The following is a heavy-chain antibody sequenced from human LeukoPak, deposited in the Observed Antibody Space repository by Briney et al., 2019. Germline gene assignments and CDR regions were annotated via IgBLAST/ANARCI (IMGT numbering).Heavy chain of an antibody. CDR3: ARHIGGGIEDMDV. V-gene: IGHV4-59*08. J-gene: IGHJ6*03. CDR1: GGSIDTYY. D-gene: IGHD3-16*02. Sequence: SETLSLTCTVSGGSIDTYYWGWIRQSPGKGLEWIGYIYVTGTRYNPYLQSRVTISVDRSRNQFFLKMSSVTAADTAVYYCARHIGGGIEDMDVWGKGTKVIVSS. CDR2: IYVTGT.